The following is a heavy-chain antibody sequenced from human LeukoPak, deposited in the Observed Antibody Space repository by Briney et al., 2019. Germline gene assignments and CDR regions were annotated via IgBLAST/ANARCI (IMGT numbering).Heavy chain of an antibody. CDR1: GFTVSSNY. CDR3: ATPHGDYYDSSGYYPFDY. CDR2: IYSGGST. J-gene: IGHJ4*02. V-gene: IGHV3-66*01. D-gene: IGHD3-22*01. Sequence: PGGSLRLSCAASGFTVSSNYMSWVRQAPGKGLEWVSVIYSGGSTYYADSVKGRFTISRDNSKNTLYLQMNSLRAEDTAVYYCATPHGDYYDSSGYYPFDYWGQGTLVTVSS.